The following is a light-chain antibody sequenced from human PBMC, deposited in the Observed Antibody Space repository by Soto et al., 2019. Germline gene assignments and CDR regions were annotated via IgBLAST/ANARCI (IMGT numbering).Light chain of an antibody. CDR3: TSYAGSNKVV. CDR2: EVN. J-gene: IGLJ2*01. Sequence: QSALTQPPSASASPGHSVTISCTGTSSDVGNYNYVSWYQQHPGKAPKLVIFEVNKRPSGVPDRFSGSKSGNTASLTVSGLQAEDEAAYYCTSYAGSNKVVFGGGTQLTVL. V-gene: IGLV2-8*01. CDR1: SSDVGNYNY.